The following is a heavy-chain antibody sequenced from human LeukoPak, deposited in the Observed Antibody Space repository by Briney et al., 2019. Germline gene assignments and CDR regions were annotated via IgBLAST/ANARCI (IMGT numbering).Heavy chain of an antibody. V-gene: IGHV4-34*01. CDR2: INHSGST. CDR1: GGSISSYY. D-gene: IGHD2-15*01. J-gene: IGHJ5*02. CDR3: ARRPRSGGRFNNWFDP. Sequence: PSETLSLTCTVSGGSISSYYWSWIRQPAGKGLEWIGEINHSGSTNYNPSLKSRVTISVDTSKNQFSLELSSVTAADTAVYYCARRPRSGGRFNNWFDPWGQGTLVTVSS.